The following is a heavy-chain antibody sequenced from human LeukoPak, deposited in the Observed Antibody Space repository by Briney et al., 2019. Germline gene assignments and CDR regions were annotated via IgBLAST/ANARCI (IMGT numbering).Heavy chain of an antibody. V-gene: IGHV3-7*01. Sequence: QPGGSLRLSCAASGFTFSGFGMHWVRHPPGRGLEWVANIKQDGTEKYYVDSVKGRFTISRDNAKNSLYLQMNSLRVEDTATYYCAKVAHYYYGSESYYFFEHWGQGTPVTASS. CDR2: IKQDGTEK. CDR1: GFTFSGFG. J-gene: IGHJ4*02. CDR3: AKVAHYYYGSESYYFFEH. D-gene: IGHD3-10*01.